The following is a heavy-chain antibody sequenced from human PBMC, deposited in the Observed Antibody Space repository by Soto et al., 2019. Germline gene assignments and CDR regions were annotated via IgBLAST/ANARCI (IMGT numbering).Heavy chain of an antibody. Sequence: SQTLSVTWSFSGDTATRHYLTWIRQSPEKGLEWIGYMHYTGFSHYNPSLKSRLTISVDRSKNQFTLQLTSVTVADTAVYYCAGAPSGNSFNAYWGQRTPVIVSS. CDR2: MHYTGFS. CDR3: AGAPSGNSFNAY. D-gene: IGHD2-21*01. CDR1: GDTATRHY. V-gene: IGHV4-59*02. J-gene: IGHJ4*02.